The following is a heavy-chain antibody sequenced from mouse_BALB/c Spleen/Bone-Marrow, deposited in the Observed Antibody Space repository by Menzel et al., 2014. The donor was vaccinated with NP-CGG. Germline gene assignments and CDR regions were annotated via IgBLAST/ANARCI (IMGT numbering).Heavy chain of an antibody. D-gene: IGHD1-2*01. J-gene: IGHJ1*01. Sequence: EVQGVESGGGLVQPGGSLKLSCAAPGFDFSGYWMTWVRQAPGKGLEWIGEINPDSSTINYTPSLKDKFIISRDNAKNAPYLQMSKVRSEDTALYYCARPGYYGYQDVWGAGTTVTVSS. CDR3: ARPGYYGYQDV. V-gene: IGHV4-1*02. CDR1: GFDFSGYW. CDR2: INPDSSTI.